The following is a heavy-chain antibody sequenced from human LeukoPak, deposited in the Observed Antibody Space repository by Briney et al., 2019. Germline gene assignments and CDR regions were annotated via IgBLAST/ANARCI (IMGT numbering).Heavy chain of an antibody. V-gene: IGHV1-69*13. D-gene: IGHD2-2*01. CDR1: GGTFSSYA. Sequence: ASVKVSCKASGGTFSSYAISWVRQAPGQGLEWMGGIIPIFGTANYAQKFQGRVTITADESTSTAYMELSSLRSEDTAVYYCARGGYQLLPSDYWGQGTLVTVSS. CDR2: IIPIFGTA. CDR3: ARGGYQLLPSDY. J-gene: IGHJ4*02.